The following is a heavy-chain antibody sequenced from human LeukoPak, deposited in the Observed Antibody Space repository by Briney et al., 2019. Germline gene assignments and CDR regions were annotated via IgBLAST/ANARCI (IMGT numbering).Heavy chain of an antibody. V-gene: IGHV3-30*02. Sequence: GGSLRLSCAASGFTFSSYGMHWVRQAQGKGLEWVAFVRYDGGSIYYVDSVKGRFIISRDNSKDTLYLQMNSLRIEDTAVYHCVKDHSSGLLGWGQGTLVTVSS. J-gene: IGHJ4*02. CDR2: VRYDGGSI. CDR3: VKDHSSGLLG. D-gene: IGHD6-25*01. CDR1: GFTFSSYG.